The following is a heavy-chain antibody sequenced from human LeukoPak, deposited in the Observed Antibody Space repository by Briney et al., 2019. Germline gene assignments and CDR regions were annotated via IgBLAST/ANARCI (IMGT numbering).Heavy chain of an antibody. J-gene: IGHJ4*02. V-gene: IGHV4-39*07. CDR2: IYYSGST. CDR3: AGRPPLGHFDY. Sequence: SETLSLTCTVSGGSISSSSYYWGWIRQPPGKGLEWIGSIYYSGSTYYNPSLKSRVTISVDTSKNQFSLKLSSVTAADTAVYYCAGRPPLGHFDYWGQGTLVTVSS. CDR1: GGSISSSSYY.